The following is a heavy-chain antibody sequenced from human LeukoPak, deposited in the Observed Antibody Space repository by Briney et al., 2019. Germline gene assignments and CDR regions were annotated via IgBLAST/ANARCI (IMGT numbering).Heavy chain of an antibody. D-gene: IGHD3-3*01. CDR1: GFTFSSYA. CDR2: ISGSGGST. Sequence: PGGSLRLSCAASGFTFSSYAMSWVRQAPGKGLEWVSAISGSGGSTYYADSVKGRFTISRDNSKNTLYLQMNSLRAEDTAVYYCAKETHYDFWSGYPRDQIDYWGQGTLVTVSS. J-gene: IGHJ4*02. V-gene: IGHV3-23*01. CDR3: AKETHYDFWSGYPRDQIDY.